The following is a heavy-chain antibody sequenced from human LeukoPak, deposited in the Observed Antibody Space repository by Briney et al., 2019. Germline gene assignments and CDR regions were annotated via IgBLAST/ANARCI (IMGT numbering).Heavy chain of an antibody. J-gene: IGHJ6*02. D-gene: IGHD3-22*01. V-gene: IGHV4-34*01. CDR1: GGSFSGYY. Sequence: SETLSLTCAVYGGSFSGYYWSWIRQPPGKGLEWIGEINHSGSTNYNPSLKSRVTISVDTSKNQFSLKLSSVTAADTAVYYCARLYYDGWGGLDVWGQGTTVTVSS. CDR2: INHSGST. CDR3: ARLYYDGWGGLDV.